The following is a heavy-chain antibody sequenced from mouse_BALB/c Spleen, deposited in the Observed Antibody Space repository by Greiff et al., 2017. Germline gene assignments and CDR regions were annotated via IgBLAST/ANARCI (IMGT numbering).Heavy chain of an antibody. V-gene: IGHV1-7*01. D-gene: IGHD1-2*01. CDR3: ARRETATYAMDY. Sequence: QVQLQQSGAELAKPGASVKMSCTASGFTFTSYWMHWVKQRPGQGLEWIGYINPSTGYTEYNQKFKAKATLTADKSSSTAYMQLSSLTSEDYAVYYCARRETATYAMDYWGQGTSVTVSS. J-gene: IGHJ4*01. CDR2: INPSTGYT. CDR1: GFTFTSYW.